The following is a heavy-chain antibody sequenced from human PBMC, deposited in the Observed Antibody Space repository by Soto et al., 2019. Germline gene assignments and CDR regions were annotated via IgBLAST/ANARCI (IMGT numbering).Heavy chain of an antibody. CDR3: AKSNQQYSSSWYPMVYYYYYGMDA. Sequence: SLRLSCAASGFTFSSYGMHWVRQAPGKGLEWVAVISYDGSNKYYADSVKGRFTISRDNSKNTLYLQMNSLRAEDTAVYYCAKSNQQYSSSWYPMVYYYYYGMDAWGQGTTVTVSS. J-gene: IGHJ6*02. V-gene: IGHV3-30*18. D-gene: IGHD6-13*01. CDR2: ISYDGSNK. CDR1: GFTFSSYG.